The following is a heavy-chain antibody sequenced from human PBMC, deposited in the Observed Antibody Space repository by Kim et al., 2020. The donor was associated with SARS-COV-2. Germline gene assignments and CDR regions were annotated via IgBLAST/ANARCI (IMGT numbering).Heavy chain of an antibody. Sequence: KGRFTTPRDNAKNSLYLQMNSLRAEDTAVYYCATTRYYYGSGSKTDAFDIWGQGTMVTVSS. CDR3: ATTRYYYGSGSKTDAFDI. V-gene: IGHV3-11*04. D-gene: IGHD3-10*01. J-gene: IGHJ3*02.